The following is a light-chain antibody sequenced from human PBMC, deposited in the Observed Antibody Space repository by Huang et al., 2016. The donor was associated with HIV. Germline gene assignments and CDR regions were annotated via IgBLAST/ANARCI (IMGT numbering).Light chain of an antibody. CDR3: QQSYSTPRVT. Sequence: IRLAQSPSSLSASVGDRVTIACRTSHFINNYLTWYQQKPGKAPKLLIYSTSNLQIGVPLRFRGSGSGTAFTLTITNLQPDDFATYSCQQSYSTPRVTFGPGTRVDI. V-gene: IGKV1-39*01. J-gene: IGKJ3*01. CDR2: STS. CDR1: HFINNY.